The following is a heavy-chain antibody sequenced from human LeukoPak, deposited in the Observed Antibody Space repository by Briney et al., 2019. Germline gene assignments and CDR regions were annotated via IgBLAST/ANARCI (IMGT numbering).Heavy chain of an antibody. J-gene: IGHJ5*02. Sequence: GGSLRLSCAASGFTFTTYWMAWVRQAPGKGLEWVANIKQDGSEEYCMDSVKGRFTISRDNAKNSLYLQMSSLRAEDTAVYYCARVAAAVPDQWGQGTLVTVSS. CDR3: ARVAAAVPDQ. V-gene: IGHV3-7*04. CDR1: GFTFTTYW. D-gene: IGHD6-13*01. CDR2: IKQDGSEE.